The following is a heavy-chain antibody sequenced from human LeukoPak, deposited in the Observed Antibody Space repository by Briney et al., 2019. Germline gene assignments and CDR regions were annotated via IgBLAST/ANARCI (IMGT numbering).Heavy chain of an antibody. D-gene: IGHD6-6*01. J-gene: IGHJ4*02. CDR2: IYYSGST. V-gene: IGHV4-59*01. Sequence: SETLSLTCTVSGGSISSYYWSWIRQPPGKGLEWIGYIYYSGSTNYNPSLKSRVTISVDTSKNQFSLKLSSVTAADTAVYYCAREGYSSSSLFDYWGQGTLVTVSS. CDR3: AREGYSSSSLFDY. CDR1: GGSISSYY.